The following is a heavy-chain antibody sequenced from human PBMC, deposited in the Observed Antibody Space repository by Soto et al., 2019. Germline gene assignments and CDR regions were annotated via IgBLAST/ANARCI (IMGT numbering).Heavy chain of an antibody. CDR2: INHSGST. CDR3: ARGAQYYDFWSGYYTGVWGVAFEI. CDR1: GGSFSGYY. Sequence: QVQLQQWGAGLLKPSETLSLTCAVYGGSFSGYYWSWIRQPPGKGLEWIGEINHSGSTNYNPSLKSRVTISVGTSKNQFALQLSSVTAADTAVYYCARGAQYYDFWSGYYTGVWGVAFEIWGQGTMVTVSS. J-gene: IGHJ3*02. V-gene: IGHV4-34*01. D-gene: IGHD3-3*01.